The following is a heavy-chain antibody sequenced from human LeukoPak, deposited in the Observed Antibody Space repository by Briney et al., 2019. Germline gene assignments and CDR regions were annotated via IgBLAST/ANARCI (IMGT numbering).Heavy chain of an antibody. Sequence: GGSLRLSCAASGFTFSSYEMNWVRQAPGKGLEWLSYISRSGNAIYYADSMKGRFTISRDNAKNSLYLQMNSLRVEDTAVYYCAAATSLDYGDYFFHHWGQGTLVTVSS. CDR3: AAATSLDYGDYFFHH. CDR1: GFTFSSYE. V-gene: IGHV3-48*03. CDR2: ISRSGNAI. D-gene: IGHD4-17*01. J-gene: IGHJ1*01.